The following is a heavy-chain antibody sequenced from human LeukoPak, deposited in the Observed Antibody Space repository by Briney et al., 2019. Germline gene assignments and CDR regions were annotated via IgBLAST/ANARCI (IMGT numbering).Heavy chain of an antibody. J-gene: IGHJ6*04. CDR1: GFTFSSYA. Sequence: GGSLRLSCAASGFTFSSYAMSRVRQAPGKGLEWVSAISGSGGSTYYADSVKGRFTISRDNSKNTLYLQMNSLRAEDTAVYYCAKDLGRYSAGLGMDVWGKGTTVTVSS. V-gene: IGHV3-23*01. CDR2: ISGSGGST. CDR3: AKDLGRYSAGLGMDV. D-gene: IGHD3-9*01.